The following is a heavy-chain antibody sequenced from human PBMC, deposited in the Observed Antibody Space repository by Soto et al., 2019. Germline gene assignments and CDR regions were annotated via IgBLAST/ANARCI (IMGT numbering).Heavy chain of an antibody. CDR1: GFTFSSYP. V-gene: IGHV3-23*01. Sequence: EVQLLESGGGLVQPGGSLRLSCAASGFTFSSYPMSWVRQAPGKGLEWVSVISGSGGGTYYADSVKGRFTISRDNSKSTLYLQMDSLRAEDTAVYYCAKDLYDFLSGYYTPDAFDIWGQGTMVTVSS. D-gene: IGHD3-3*01. J-gene: IGHJ3*02. CDR3: AKDLYDFLSGYYTPDAFDI. CDR2: ISGSGGGT.